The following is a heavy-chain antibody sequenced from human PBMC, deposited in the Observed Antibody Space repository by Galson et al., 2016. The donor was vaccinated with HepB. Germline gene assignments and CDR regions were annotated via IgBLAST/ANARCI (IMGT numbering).Heavy chain of an antibody. CDR3: ARPLGRSSGWSPKGY. V-gene: IGHV3-74*01. J-gene: IGHJ4*02. D-gene: IGHD6-19*01. Sequence: SLRLSCAASGFTLSNYWMHWVRQAPGKGLVWVSRIHTDGSSTNYADSVKGRFTISRDNAKHTLYLQMNSLRTEDTAVYYCARPLGRSSGWSPKGYWGQGTLVAVSS. CDR2: IHTDGSST. CDR1: GFTLSNYW.